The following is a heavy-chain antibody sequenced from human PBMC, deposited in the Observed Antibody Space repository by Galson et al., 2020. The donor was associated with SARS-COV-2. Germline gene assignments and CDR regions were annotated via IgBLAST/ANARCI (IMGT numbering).Heavy chain of an antibody. J-gene: IGHJ4*02. D-gene: IGHD3-3*01. V-gene: IGHV4-59*08. Sequence: ETSEPLSLTCRVSGGSMRTYYWSWIRQPPGKGLEWIGYIFYSGGTKYHPSLKSRVTVSVDTSKNQFSLNLRSVTAADTAVYYCARHRFLEWNFDSWGQGTLVTVSS. CDR3: ARHRFLEWNFDS. CDR1: GGSMRTYY. CDR2: IFYSGGT.